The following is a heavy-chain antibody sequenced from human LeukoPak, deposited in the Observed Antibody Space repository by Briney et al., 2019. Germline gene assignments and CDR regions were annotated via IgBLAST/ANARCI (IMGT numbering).Heavy chain of an antibody. V-gene: IGHV1-46*01. J-gene: IGHJ4*02. Sequence: ASVKVSCKASGYTFTSYYMHWVRQAPGQGLEWMGIINPSGGSTSYAQKFQGRVTMTRDTSTSTVYMELSSLRSEDTAVYYCARDRIGYSHGSSHFDYWGQGTLVTVSS. CDR3: ARDRIGYSHGSSHFDY. CDR1: GYTFTSYY. CDR2: INPSGGST. D-gene: IGHD5-18*01.